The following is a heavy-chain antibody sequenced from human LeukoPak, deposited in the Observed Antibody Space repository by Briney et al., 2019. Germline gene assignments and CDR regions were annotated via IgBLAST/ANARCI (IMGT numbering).Heavy chain of an antibody. CDR1: GFTVSNNY. CDR3: ARDKGYY. CDR2: IYSGGGT. J-gene: IGHJ4*02. Sequence: GGSLRLSCAASGFTVSNNYLSWVRQAPGKGLEWVSVIYSGGGTYYADSVKGRFSISRDTSKNTLYLQMNSLRAEDTAVYYCARDKGYYWGQGTLVSVSS. V-gene: IGHV3-66*01.